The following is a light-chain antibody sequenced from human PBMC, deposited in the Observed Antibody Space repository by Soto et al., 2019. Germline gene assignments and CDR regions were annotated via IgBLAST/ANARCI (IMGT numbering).Light chain of an antibody. J-gene: IGLJ1*01. CDR1: SSNIGSNT. CDR2: SNN. CDR3: AAWDDSLNGYD. V-gene: IGLV1-44*01. Sequence: QSVLTQPPSASGTPGQRVTISCSGSSSNIGSNTVNWYQQLPGTAPKLLIYSNNQRPSGVPDRFSGSKSGTSASLAISGLQSDDEADYYCAAWDDSLNGYDFGTGTKVTVL.